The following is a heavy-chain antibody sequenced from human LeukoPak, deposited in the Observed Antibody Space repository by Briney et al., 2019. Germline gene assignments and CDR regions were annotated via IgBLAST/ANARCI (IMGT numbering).Heavy chain of an antibody. CDR2: IYYSGST. D-gene: IGHD4-17*01. Sequence: SETLSLTCTVSGGSISSYYWGWIRQPPGKGLEWIGYIYYSGSTNYNPSLKSRVTISVDTSKDQFSLKLSSVTAADTAVYYCARGTLGGDYVFDYRGQGTLVTVSS. V-gene: IGHV4-59*01. J-gene: IGHJ4*02. CDR3: ARGTLGGDYVFDY. CDR1: GGSISSYY.